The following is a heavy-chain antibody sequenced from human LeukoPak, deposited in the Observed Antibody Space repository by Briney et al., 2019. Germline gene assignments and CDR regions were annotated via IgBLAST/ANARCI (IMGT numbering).Heavy chain of an antibody. CDR1: GFTVSSNY. V-gene: IGHV3-53*01. CDR2: IYSGGST. Sequence: GGSLRLSCAASGFTVSSNYMSWVRQAPGKGLEWVSVIYSGGSTYYADSVKGRFTISRDNAKNSLYPRMNSLRAEDTALYYCARGGGDYEGGSYYYYMDVWGKGTTVTISS. D-gene: IGHD2-21*02. CDR3: ARGGGDYEGGSYYYYMDV. J-gene: IGHJ6*03.